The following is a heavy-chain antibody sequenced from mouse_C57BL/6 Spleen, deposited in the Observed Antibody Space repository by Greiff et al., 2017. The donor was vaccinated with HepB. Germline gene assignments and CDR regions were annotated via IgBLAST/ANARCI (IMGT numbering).Heavy chain of an antibody. J-gene: IGHJ4*01. CDR2: IDPETGGT. CDR1: GYTFTDYE. CDR3: TRHYDPYYAMDY. Sequence: QVHVKQSGAELVRPGASVTLSCKASGYTFTDYEMHWVKQTPVHGLEWIGAIDPETGGTAYNQKFKGKAILTADKSSSTAYMELRSLTSEDSAVYYCTRHYDPYYAMDYWGQGTSVTVSS. V-gene: IGHV1-15*01. D-gene: IGHD2-4*01.